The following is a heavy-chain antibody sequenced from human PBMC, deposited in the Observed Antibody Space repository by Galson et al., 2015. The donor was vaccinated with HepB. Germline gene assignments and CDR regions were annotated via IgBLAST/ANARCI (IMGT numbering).Heavy chain of an antibody. Sequence: SLRLSCAASGFTFSNYAMTWVRQAPGKGLEWVSSISGSGGSRNYADSVKGRFTLSRDNSKNTLYLQMNSLRAEDTAVYYCAKDRMMIENRGWFDPGGQGTLVTGSS. V-gene: IGHV3-23*01. CDR1: GFTFSNYA. CDR3: AKDRMMIENRGWFDP. CDR2: ISGSGGSR. D-gene: IGHD3-22*01. J-gene: IGHJ5*02.